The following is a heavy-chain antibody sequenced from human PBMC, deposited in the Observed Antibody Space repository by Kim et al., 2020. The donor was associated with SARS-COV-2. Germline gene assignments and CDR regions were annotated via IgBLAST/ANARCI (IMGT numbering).Heavy chain of an antibody. CDR3: ARETLTSMDV. V-gene: IGHV4-31*02. CDR2: ST. J-gene: IGHJ6*02. Sequence: STYYNPSLKSRVTISVDTSKNQYSLKLSSVTAADTAVYYCARETLTSMDVWGQGTTVTVSS.